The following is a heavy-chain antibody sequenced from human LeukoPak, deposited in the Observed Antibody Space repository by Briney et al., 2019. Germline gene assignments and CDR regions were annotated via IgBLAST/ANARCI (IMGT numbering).Heavy chain of an antibody. D-gene: IGHD5-12*01. CDR1: GFTFSSYG. J-gene: IGHJ4*02. CDR2: TRYDGSNK. V-gene: IGHV3-30*02. Sequence: GGSLRLSCAASGFTFSSYGMHWVRQAPGKGLEWVAFTRYDGSNKWSADSVKGRFTISRDNSKNTLYLQMNSLRAEDTAVYYCAKDDFRSHIVATGRGLLSYWGQGTLVTVSS. CDR3: AKDDFRSHIVATGRGLLSY.